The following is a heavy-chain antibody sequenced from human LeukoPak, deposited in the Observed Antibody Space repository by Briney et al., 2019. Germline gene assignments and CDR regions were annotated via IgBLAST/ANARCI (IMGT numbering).Heavy chain of an antibody. CDR3: ARVDYYDSSGLPDY. D-gene: IGHD3-22*01. Sequence: PSRTLSLTCTVSGGSISSGGYYWSWIRQHPGKGLEWIGYIYYSGSTYYNPSLKSRVTISVDTSKNQFSLKLSSVTAADTAVYYCARVDYYDSSGLPDYWGQGTLVTVSS. CDR2: IYYSGST. CDR1: GGSISSGGYY. J-gene: IGHJ4*02. V-gene: IGHV4-31*03.